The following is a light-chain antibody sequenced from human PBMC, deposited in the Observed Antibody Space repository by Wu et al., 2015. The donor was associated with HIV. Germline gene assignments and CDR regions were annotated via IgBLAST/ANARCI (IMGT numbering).Light chain of an antibody. CDR3: QQRSSWPFT. J-gene: IGKJ3*01. CDR2: DTF. V-gene: IGKV3-11*01. CDR1: QSVSSY. Sequence: EIVLTQSPATLSLSPGERATLSCRASQSVSSYLAWYQQKPGQAPSLLIYDTFNRATGIPLRFSGTGSGTNFTLTISSLQSEDIAIYYCQQRSSWPFTFGPGTKVEIK.